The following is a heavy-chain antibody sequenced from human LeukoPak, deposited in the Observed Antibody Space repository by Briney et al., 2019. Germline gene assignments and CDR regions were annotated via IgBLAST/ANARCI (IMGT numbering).Heavy chain of an antibody. CDR2: ISGSGRTT. D-gene: IGHD2-15*01. J-gene: IGHJ4*02. V-gene: IGHV3-23*01. CDR1: GFTFSNHA. Sequence: GGSLRLSCAASGFTFSNHAMSWVRQAPGKGLQWVSVISGSGRTTEYADSVKGRFTISRDNSKNTLSLQMHSLRVEDTAIYYCAKNVVVKRYFDYWGQGTLITVSS. CDR3: AKNVVVKRYFDY.